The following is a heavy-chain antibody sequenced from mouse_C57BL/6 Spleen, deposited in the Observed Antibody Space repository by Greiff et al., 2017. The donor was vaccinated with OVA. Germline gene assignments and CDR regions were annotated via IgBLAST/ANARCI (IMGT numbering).Heavy chain of an antibody. CDR2: INPNNGGT. CDR3: ARGDYGSSYVFAY. CDR1: GYTFTDYY. J-gene: IGHJ3*01. D-gene: IGHD1-1*01. Sequence: EVQLQQSGPELVKPGASVKISCKASGYTFTDYYMNWVKQSHGKSLEWIGDINPNNGGTSYNQKFKGKATLTVDKSSSTAYMELRSLTSEDSAVYYCARGDYGSSYVFAYWGQGTLVTVSA. V-gene: IGHV1-26*01.